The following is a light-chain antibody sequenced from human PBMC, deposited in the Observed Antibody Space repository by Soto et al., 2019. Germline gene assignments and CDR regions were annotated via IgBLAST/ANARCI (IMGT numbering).Light chain of an antibody. V-gene: IGKV1-33*01. Sequence: DIQITQSPSSVSASVGDRVTITCRASQGISSWLAWYQQKPGKAPKLLVYDASNLETGVPSRFSGGGSGTDCTFTISRLQPEDISTYYCQQYDNLPLTFGGGTKVDIK. CDR2: DAS. J-gene: IGKJ4*01. CDR1: QGISSW. CDR3: QQYDNLPLT.